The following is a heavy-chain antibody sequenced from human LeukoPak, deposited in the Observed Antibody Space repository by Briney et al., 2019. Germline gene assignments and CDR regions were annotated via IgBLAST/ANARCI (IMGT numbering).Heavy chain of an antibody. CDR2: IYTTGST. J-gene: IGHJ4*02. CDR1: GGSISSGSYS. Sequence: SETLSLTCTVSGGSISSGSYSWSWIRQPAGEGLEWIGRIYTTGSTHYNPSLKSRVTISVDTSKKQFSLRLSSVTAADTAVYYCARGGDYYFNYWGQGTLVTVSS. D-gene: IGHD4-17*01. CDR3: ARGGDYYFNY. V-gene: IGHV4-61*02.